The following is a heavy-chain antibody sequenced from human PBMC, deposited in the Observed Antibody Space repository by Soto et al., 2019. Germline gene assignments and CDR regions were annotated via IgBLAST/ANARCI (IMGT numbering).Heavy chain of an antibody. V-gene: IGHV3-74*01. Sequence: EVQLVESGGGLVQPGGSLRLSCAASGFTFSSHWMHWVRQAPGKGLVWVSRINGDGSSTTYADSVKGRFTISRDDAKSTLYLQMNSLRAEDTAVYYCARVLEEWGKPTVIWGQGTVVTVSS. CDR2: INGDGSST. CDR3: ARVLEEWGKPTVI. CDR1: GFTFSSHW. D-gene: IGHD3-16*01. J-gene: IGHJ3*02.